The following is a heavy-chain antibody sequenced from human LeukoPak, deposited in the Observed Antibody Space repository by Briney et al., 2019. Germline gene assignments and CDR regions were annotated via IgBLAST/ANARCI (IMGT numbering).Heavy chain of an antibody. J-gene: IGHJ6*02. CDR1: GFTFSSYG. CDR2: IWYDGSNK. V-gene: IGHV3-33*01. CDR3: AGDYGEYYYGMDV. D-gene: IGHD4-17*01. Sequence: PGGSLRLSCAASGFTFSSYGMHWVRQAPGKGLEWVAVIWYDGSNKCYADSVKGRFTISRDNSKNTLHLQMNSLRAEDTAVYYCAGDYGEYYYGMDVWGQGTTVTVSS.